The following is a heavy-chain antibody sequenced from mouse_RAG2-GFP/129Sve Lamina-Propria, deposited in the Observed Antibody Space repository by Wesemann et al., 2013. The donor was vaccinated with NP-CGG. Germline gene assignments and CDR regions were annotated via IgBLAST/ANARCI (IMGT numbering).Heavy chain of an antibody. CDR3: VRHEWNWDGWYFDV. J-gene: IGHJ1*03. D-gene: IGHD4-1*01. CDR2: IRSKSNNYAT. CDR1: GFSFNTYA. V-gene: IGHV10-1*01. Sequence: EVQLVESGGGLVQPKGSLKLSCAASGFSFNTYAMNWVRQAPGKGLEWVARIRSKSNNYATYYADSVKDRFTISRDDSESMLYLQMNNLKTEDTAMYYCVRHEWNWDGWYFDVWGTGTTVTVSS.